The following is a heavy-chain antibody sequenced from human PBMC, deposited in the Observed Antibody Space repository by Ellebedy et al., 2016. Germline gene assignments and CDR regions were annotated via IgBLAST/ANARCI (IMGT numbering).Heavy chain of an antibody. V-gene: IGHV4-30-2*01. Sequence: SETLSLXCTVSGDSITSATFSWSWIRQPPGKGLEWIGNIYHTGTTYYNPSLKSRVTMFLTLSRTQFSLDLTSVTAADTAIYYCARSDAWSGYLDYWGQGALVTVSA. CDR3: ARSDAWSGYLDY. J-gene: IGHJ4*02. CDR2: IYHTGTT. D-gene: IGHD3-3*01. CDR1: GDSITSATFS.